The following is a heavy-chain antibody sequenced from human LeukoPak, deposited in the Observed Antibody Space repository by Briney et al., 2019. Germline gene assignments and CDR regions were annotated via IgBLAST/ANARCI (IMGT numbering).Heavy chain of an antibody. D-gene: IGHD2-15*01. CDR3: ARDAFCSGGSCYSGGNYYYGMDV. CDR1: GYSISSGYY. V-gene: IGHV4-38-2*02. Sequence: PSETLSLTCAVSGYSISSGYYWGWIRQPPGKGLEWIGSIYHSGSTYYNPSLKSRVTISVDTSKNQFSLKLSSVTAADTAVYYCARDAFCSGGSCYSGGNYYYGMDVWGKGTTVTVSS. CDR2: IYHSGST. J-gene: IGHJ6*04.